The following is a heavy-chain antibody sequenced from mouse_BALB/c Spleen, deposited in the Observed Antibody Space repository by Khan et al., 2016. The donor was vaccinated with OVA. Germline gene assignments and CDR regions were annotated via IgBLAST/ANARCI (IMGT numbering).Heavy chain of an antibody. CDR2: ISTGGHYT. CDR1: GFTFSTYC. J-gene: IGHJ3*01. D-gene: IGHD1-1*01. CDR3: GSRAYYDDSVEFDY. V-gene: IGHV5-6*01. Sequence: EVELVESGGDLVEPGGSLKLSCAASGFTFSTYCMSWVRQTPDKRLEWVATISTGGHYTYYPDSVRGRFTISRDNAKNTLYLQMTSLKSEDTAIFYAGSRAYYDDSVEFDYWGQGTLVTVSA.